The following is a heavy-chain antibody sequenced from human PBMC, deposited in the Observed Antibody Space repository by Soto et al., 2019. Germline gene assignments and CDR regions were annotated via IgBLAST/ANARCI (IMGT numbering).Heavy chain of an antibody. Sequence: PGGALRLSCAASGFTFIGYAMHWVHQAPCKGLEWVAVISYDGSNKYYADSVKGRFTISRDNSKNTLYLQMNSLRAEDTAVYYCARGWDYYYDSSGYYGSFDYWGQGTLVTVSS. CDR3: ARGWDYYYDSSGYYGSFDY. J-gene: IGHJ4*02. D-gene: IGHD3-22*01. V-gene: IGHV3-30-3*01. CDR2: ISYDGSNK. CDR1: GFTFIGYA.